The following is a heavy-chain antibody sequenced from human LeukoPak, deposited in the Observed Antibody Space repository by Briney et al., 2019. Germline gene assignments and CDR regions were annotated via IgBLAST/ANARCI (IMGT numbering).Heavy chain of an antibody. CDR2: IYSGGST. J-gene: IGHJ6*02. Sequence: GGSLRLSCAASGFTVSSNYMSWVRQAPGKGLEWVSVIYSGGSTYYADSVKGRFTISRDNSKNTLYLQMNSLRAEDTAVYYCARGLLRYFDWLSHDYYYGMDVWGQGTTVTVSS. D-gene: IGHD3-9*01. CDR1: GFTVSSNY. CDR3: ARGLLRYFDWLSHDYYYGMDV. V-gene: IGHV3-66*02.